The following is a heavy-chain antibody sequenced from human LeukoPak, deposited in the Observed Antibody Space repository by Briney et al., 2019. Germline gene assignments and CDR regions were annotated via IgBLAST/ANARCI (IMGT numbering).Heavy chain of an antibody. CDR2: INHSGST. CDR1: GGSFSGYY. CDR3: ARLGREDY. Sequence: SETLSLTCAVYGGSFSGYYWSWIRQPPGKGLEWIGEINHSGSTNYNPSLKSRVTISADTSKNQFSLKLSSVTAADTAVYYCARLGREDYWGQGTLVTVSS. V-gene: IGHV4-34*01. J-gene: IGHJ4*02. D-gene: IGHD1-26*01.